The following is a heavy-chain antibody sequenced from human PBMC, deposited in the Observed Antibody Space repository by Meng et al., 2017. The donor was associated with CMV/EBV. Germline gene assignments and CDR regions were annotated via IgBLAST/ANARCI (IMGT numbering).Heavy chain of an antibody. CDR1: GASINNSRSY. D-gene: IGHD2-2*02. J-gene: IGHJ4*02. Sequence: SETLSLTCSVSGASINNSRSYWGWIRQSPGTGLEWIASIFHTGNTFYNPSLKSRVSVSVEVSKNQFSLSLNSVTAADTAVYYGAREIVVVPAAIDYFDYWGQGTLVTVSS. CDR2: IFHTGNT. CDR3: AREIVVVPAAIDYFDY. V-gene: IGHV4-39*07.